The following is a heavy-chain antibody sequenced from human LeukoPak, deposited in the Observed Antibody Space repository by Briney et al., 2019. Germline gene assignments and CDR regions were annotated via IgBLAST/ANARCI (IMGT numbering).Heavy chain of an antibody. V-gene: IGHV3-20*04. D-gene: IGHD6-13*01. CDR3: ARSVGYSSSWYVGYFDY. Sequence: GGPLRLSCAASGFTFDDYGMSWVRQAPGKGLEWVSGINWNGGSTGYADSVKGRFTISRDNAKNSLYLQMNSLRAEDTALYYCARSVGYSSSWYVGYFDYWGQGTLVTVSS. CDR2: INWNGGST. CDR1: GFTFDDYG. J-gene: IGHJ4*02.